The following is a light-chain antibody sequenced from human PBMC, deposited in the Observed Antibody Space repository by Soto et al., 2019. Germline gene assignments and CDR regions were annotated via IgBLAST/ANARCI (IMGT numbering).Light chain of an antibody. Sequence: DIHMTQSPSSLSASVGYRSTITCRASQSIRSYLNWYQQKPGKAPKVLIYAASNLQGGVPSRFSGSGSGTDFTLTISCLQSEDFEPYYCQQYYYWPLTFGGGTKVDIK. V-gene: IGKV1-39*01. CDR1: QSIRSY. J-gene: IGKJ4*01. CDR3: QQYYYWPLT. CDR2: AAS.